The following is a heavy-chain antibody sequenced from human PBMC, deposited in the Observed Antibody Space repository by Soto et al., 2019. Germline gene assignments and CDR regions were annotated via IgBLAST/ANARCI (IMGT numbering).Heavy chain of an antibody. J-gene: IGHJ2*01. V-gene: IGHV3-30*18. CDR1: GFTFSSYG. D-gene: IGHD3-3*01. CDR2: ISYEGSNT. CDR3: ANDYYGSWSGYYTGNRDFDL. Sequence: QVQLVESGGGVVQPGRSLRLSCAASGFTFSSYGMHWVRQAPGKGLAWVAGISYEGSNTYYADSVKGRFTISRDNSKNRLYLQINSLRAEDPAVYYCANDYYGSWSGYYTGNRDFDLWGRGTLVTVSS.